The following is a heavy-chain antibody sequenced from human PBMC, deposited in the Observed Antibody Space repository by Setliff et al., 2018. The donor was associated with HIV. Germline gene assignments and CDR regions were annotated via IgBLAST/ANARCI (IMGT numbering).Heavy chain of an antibody. CDR2: IYYNGIT. D-gene: IGHD2-21*02. V-gene: IGHV4-59*11. CDR3: ARGEACGGGCHYAFEL. J-gene: IGHJ3*01. CDR1: GGSISSHY. Sequence: PSETLSLTCTVSGGSISSHYWSWIRQPPGKGLEWIGSIYYNGITNYNPSLKSRVTVSVDTSKNQFSLKLSSVTAADTALYYCARGEACGGGCHYAFELWGRGTMVTVSS.